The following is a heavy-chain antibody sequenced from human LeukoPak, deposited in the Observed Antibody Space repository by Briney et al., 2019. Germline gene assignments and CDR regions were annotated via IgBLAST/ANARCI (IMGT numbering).Heavy chain of an antibody. Sequence: GGSLRLSCASSGFTFRDFSMHWVRQAPGKGLEWVSLLSGDGSHTHYADSVKGRFTISRDNSRNSLFLQMTSLRVEDTAFYYCAKGNNSFSFTFGYWGRGALVTVSS. CDR1: GFTFRDFS. CDR3: AKGNNSFSFTFGY. V-gene: IGHV3-43*02. J-gene: IGHJ4*02. D-gene: IGHD1-14*01. CDR2: LSGDGSHT.